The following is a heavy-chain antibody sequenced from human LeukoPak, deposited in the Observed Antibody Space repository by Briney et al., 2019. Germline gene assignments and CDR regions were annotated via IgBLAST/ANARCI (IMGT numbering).Heavy chain of an antibody. V-gene: IGHV4-39*07. J-gene: IGHJ6*03. CDR3: ARDYYDSSGYIYYMDV. CDR2: IYYSGST. Sequence: SETLSLTCTVSGGSISSSSYYWGWIRQPPGKGLEWIGSIYYSGSTYYNPSLKSRVTISVDTSKNQFSLKLSSVTAADTAVYYCARDYYDSSGYIYYMDVWGKGTTVTVSS. CDR1: GGSISSSSYY. D-gene: IGHD3-22*01.